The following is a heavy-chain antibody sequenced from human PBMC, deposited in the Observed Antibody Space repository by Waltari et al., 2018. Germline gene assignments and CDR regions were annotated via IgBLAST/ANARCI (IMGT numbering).Heavy chain of an antibody. Sequence: QVQLVQSGAEVKKPGASVKVSCKASGYTFTGYYMHWVRQAPGQGLEWMGRINPNSGGTNYAQKFQGRVTMTRDTSISTAYMELSGLRSDDTAVYYCARDARADQYGSGSYITYYFDYWGQGTLVTVSS. V-gene: IGHV1-2*06. CDR1: GYTFTGYY. D-gene: IGHD3-10*01. J-gene: IGHJ4*02. CDR2: INPNSGGT. CDR3: ARDARADQYGSGSYITYYFDY.